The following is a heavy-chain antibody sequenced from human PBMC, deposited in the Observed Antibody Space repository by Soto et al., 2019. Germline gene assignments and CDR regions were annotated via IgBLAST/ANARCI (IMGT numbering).Heavy chain of an antibody. J-gene: IGHJ3*02. CDR2: ISYDGSNK. V-gene: IGHV3-30*18. CDR1: GFTFSSYG. D-gene: IGHD3-22*01. CDR3: AKDFYDSSGYILEEDAFDI. Sequence: GGSLRLSCAASGFTFSSYGMHWVRQAPGKGLEWVAVISYDGSNKYYADSVKGRFTISRDNSKNTLHLQMNSLRAEDTAVYYWAKDFYDSSGYILEEDAFDIWGQGTMVTVSS.